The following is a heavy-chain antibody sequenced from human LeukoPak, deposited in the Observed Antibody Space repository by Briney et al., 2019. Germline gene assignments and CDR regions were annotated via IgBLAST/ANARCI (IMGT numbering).Heavy chain of an antibody. V-gene: IGHV3-74*01. Sequence: GGSLRLSCEASGITFSSYWMHWVRQTPGKGLVWVSRINSDGSSTTYADTVKGRFTISRDNAKNSLYLQMNSLRAEDTAVYYCARDDYGPFDYWGQGTLVTVSS. CDR3: ARDDYGPFDY. CDR2: INSDGSST. D-gene: IGHD4-17*01. CDR1: GITFSSYW. J-gene: IGHJ4*02.